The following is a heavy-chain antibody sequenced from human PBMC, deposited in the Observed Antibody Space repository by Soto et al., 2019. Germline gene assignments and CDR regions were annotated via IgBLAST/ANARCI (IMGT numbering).Heavy chain of an antibody. D-gene: IGHD3-9*01. J-gene: IGHJ4*02. CDR3: AGGGAYDILTGYSGWDY. Sequence: GGSLRLSCAASGFTFSSYSMNWVRQAPGKGLEWVSSISSSSSYIYYADSVKGRFTISRDNAKNSLYLQMNSLRAEDTAVYYCAGGGAYDILTGYSGWDYWGQGTLVTVSS. V-gene: IGHV3-21*01. CDR1: GFTFSSYS. CDR2: ISSSSSYI.